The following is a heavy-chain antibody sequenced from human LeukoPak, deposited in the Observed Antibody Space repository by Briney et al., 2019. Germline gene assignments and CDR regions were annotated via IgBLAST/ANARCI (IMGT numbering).Heavy chain of an antibody. CDR2: IYYSGST. V-gene: IGHV4-59*01. J-gene: IGHJ4*02. CDR1: GGSITSYY. D-gene: IGHD3-22*01. Sequence: SETLSLTCSVSGGSITSYYWSWIRQPPGKGLEWIGYIYYSGSTNYSPSLKSRVTISVDTSKNQFSLKLSSVTAADTAVYYCARDSRSYYDSRGYYGTFDYWGQGTLVIVPS. CDR3: ARDSRSYYDSRGYYGTFDY.